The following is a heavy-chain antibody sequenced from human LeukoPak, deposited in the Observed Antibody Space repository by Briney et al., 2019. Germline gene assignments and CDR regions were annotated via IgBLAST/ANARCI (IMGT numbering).Heavy chain of an antibody. Sequence: SETLSLTCTVSGGSISSYYWSWIRQPAGKGLEWIGRIYTSGSTNYNPSLKSRVTMSVDTSKNQFSLKLSSVTAADTAVYYCARDGPDIVVVPVLDASDIWGQGTKVTVSS. CDR1: GGSISSYY. D-gene: IGHD2-2*01. CDR2: IYTSGST. CDR3: ARDGPDIVVVPVLDASDI. J-gene: IGHJ3*02. V-gene: IGHV4-4*07.